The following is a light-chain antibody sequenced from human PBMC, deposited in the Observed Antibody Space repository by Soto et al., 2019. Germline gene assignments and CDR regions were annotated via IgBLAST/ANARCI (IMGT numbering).Light chain of an antibody. CDR2: ANK. J-gene: IGLJ1*01. CDR3: QSYDTSPSGYV. Sequence: QAVVTQPPSVSEAPGQRVTISCTGSSSNIGPGYDVHWYQQLPGTAPKLLIYANKNRPAGVPDRFSASKSGTSASLAITGLQAEDEADYYCQSYDTSPSGYVFGGGTKLTVL. V-gene: IGLV1-40*01. CDR1: SSNIGPGYD.